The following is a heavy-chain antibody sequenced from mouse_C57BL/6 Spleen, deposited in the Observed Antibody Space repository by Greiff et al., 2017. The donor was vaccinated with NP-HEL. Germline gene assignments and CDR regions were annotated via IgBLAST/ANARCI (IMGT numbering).Heavy chain of an antibody. V-gene: IGHV1-47*01. J-gene: IGHJ3*01. CDR2: FHPYNDDT. CDR3: ARGDDYDRDWFAY. D-gene: IGHD2-4*01. Sequence: VKLQESGAELVKPGASVKMSCKASGYTFTTYPIEWMKQNHGKSLEWIGNFHPYNDDTKYNEKFKGKATLTVEKSSSTVYLELSRLTSDDSAVYYCARGDDYDRDWFAYWGQGTLVTVSA. CDR1: GYTFTTYP.